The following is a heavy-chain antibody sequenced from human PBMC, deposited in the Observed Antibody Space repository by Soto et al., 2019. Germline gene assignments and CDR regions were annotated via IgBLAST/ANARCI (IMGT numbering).Heavy chain of an antibody. D-gene: IGHD2-8*01. CDR1: GGTFSSYA. Sequence: SVKVSCKASGGTFSSYAISWVRQAPGQGLEWMGGIIPIFGTANYAQKFQGRVTITADESTSTAYMELSSLRSEDTAVYYCASQEYCTNGVCYKGYYYYGMDVWGQGTTVTVYS. V-gene: IGHV1-69*13. CDR3: ASQEYCTNGVCYKGYYYYGMDV. J-gene: IGHJ6*02. CDR2: IIPIFGTA.